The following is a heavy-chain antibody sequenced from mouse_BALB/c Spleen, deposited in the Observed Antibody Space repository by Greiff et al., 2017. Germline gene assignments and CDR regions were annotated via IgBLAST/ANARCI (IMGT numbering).Heavy chain of an antibody. D-gene: IGHD2-2*01. J-gene: IGHJ3*01. V-gene: IGHV5-6-3*01. CDR2: INSNGGST. CDR1: GFTFSSYG. Sequence: EVKLVESGGGLVQPGGSLKLSCAASGFTFSSYGMSWVRQTPDKRLELVATINSNGGSTYYPDSVKGRFTISRDNAKNTLYLQMSSLKSEDTAMYYCARVYGYDGAWFAYWGQGTLVTVSA. CDR3: ARVYGYDGAWFAY.